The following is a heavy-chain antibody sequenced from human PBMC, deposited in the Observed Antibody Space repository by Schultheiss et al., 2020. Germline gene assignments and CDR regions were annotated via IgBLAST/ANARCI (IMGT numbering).Heavy chain of an antibody. D-gene: IGHD6-19*01. CDR3: AKGGYSSGH. J-gene: IGHJ4*02. Sequence: GESLKISCAASGFTFSNYWMSWVRQAPGKGLEWVANIKQDGSEKYYVDSVKGRFTISRDNAKNSLYLQMNSLRAEDTAVYYCAKGGYSSGHWGQGTLVTVSS. V-gene: IGHV3-7*01. CDR1: GFTFSNYW. CDR2: IKQDGSEK.